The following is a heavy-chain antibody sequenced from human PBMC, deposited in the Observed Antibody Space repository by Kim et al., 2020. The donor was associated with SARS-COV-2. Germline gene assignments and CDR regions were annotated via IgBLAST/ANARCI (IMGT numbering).Heavy chain of an antibody. J-gene: IGHJ4*02. V-gene: IGHV4-59*01. D-gene: IGHD3-22*01. Sequence: SETLSLTCTVSGGSISSYYWSWIRQPPGKGLEWIGYIYYSGSTNYNPSLKSRVTISVDTSKNQFSLKLSSVTAADTAVYYCARVGYYYDSSGYYYFDYWGQGTLVTDSS. CDR1: GGSISSYY. CDR3: ARVGYYYDSSGYYYFDY. CDR2: IYYSGST.